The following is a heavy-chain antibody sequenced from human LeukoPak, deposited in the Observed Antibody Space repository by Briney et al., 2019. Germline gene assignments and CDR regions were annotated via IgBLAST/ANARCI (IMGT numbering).Heavy chain of an antibody. CDR2: IYYSGST. CDR3: ARGLHTRSSGRRFDVFEL. V-gene: IGHV4-39*07. J-gene: IGHJ3*01. D-gene: IGHD6-6*01. Sequence: SETLSLTCTVSGGSISSSSYYWGWIRQPPGKGLEWIGSIYYSGSTYYNPSLKSRVTIPVDTSKNQFSLKLRSVTAADTAVYYCARGLHTRSSGRRFDVFELWGQGTMVTVSS. CDR1: GGSISSSSYY.